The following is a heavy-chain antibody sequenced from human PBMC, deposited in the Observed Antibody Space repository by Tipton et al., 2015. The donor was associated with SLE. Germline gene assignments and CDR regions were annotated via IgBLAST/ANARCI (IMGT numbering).Heavy chain of an antibody. CDR2: INWNSDNI. J-gene: IGHJ4*02. D-gene: IGHD5-12*01. V-gene: IGHV3-9*01. CDR3: AKDIGNSGYLFDY. CDR1: GFTFNDYA. Sequence: SLRLSCVASGFTFNDYAMHWVRQAPGRGLEWVSGINWNSDNIGYADSVKGRFTISRDNAKNSLYLQINSLRPEDTALYYCAKDIGNSGYLFDYWGQGALVPVSS.